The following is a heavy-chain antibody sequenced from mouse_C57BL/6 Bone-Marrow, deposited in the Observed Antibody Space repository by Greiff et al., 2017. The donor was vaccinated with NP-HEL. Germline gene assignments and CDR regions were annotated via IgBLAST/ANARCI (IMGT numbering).Heavy chain of an antibody. V-gene: IGHV3-6*01. J-gene: IGHJ2*01. CDR3: ARGPYHFDY. Sequence: EVHLVESGPGLVKPSQSLSLTCSVTGYSITSGYYWNWIRQFPGNKLEWMGYISYDGSNNYNPSLKNRISITRDTSKNQFFLKLNSVTTEDTATYYCARGPYHFDYWGQGTTLTVSS. CDR1: GYSITSGYY. D-gene: IGHD5-1-1*01. CDR2: ISYDGSN.